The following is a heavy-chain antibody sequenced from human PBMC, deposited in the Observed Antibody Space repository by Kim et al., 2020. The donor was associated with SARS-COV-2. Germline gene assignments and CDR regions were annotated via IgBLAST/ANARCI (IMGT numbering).Heavy chain of an antibody. D-gene: IGHD6-13*01. V-gene: IGHV3-7*04. J-gene: IGHJ4*02. Sequence: KDYVDSVKGRFTISRDNAKNSLYLQRNSLRAEDTAVYYCARLGSSSWNFDYWGQGTLVTVSS. CDR3: ARLGSSSWNFDY. CDR2: K.